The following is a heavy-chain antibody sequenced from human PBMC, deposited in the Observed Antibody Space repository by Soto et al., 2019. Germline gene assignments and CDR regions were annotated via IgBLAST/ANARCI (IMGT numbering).Heavy chain of an antibody. CDR1: GFTFSNAW. J-gene: IGHJ6*02. CDR3: TTEGRSGYDVLTYYYYYYGMDV. CDR2: IKSKTDGGTT. V-gene: IGHV3-15*07. D-gene: IGHD5-12*01. Sequence: GGSLRLSCAASGFTFSNAWMNWVRQAPGKGLEWVGRIKSKTDGGTTDYAAPVKGRFTISRDDSKNTLYLQMNSLKTEDTAVYYCTTEGRSGYDVLTYYYYYYGMDVWGQGTTVTVSS.